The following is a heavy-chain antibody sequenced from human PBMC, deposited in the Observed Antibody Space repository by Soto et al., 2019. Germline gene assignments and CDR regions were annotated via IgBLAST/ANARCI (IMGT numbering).Heavy chain of an antibody. J-gene: IGHJ6*02. Sequence: PSETLSLTCTVSGGSVSSDNCYWSWIRQPPGKGLEWIGYIYYSGSTNYNPSLRSRVTMSVDRSKNQFSLKLSSVTAADTAVYYCAKMPNYYDSSGLWSGMDVWGQGTTVTSP. CDR1: GGSVSSDNCY. CDR3: AKMPNYYDSSGLWSGMDV. CDR2: IYYSGST. V-gene: IGHV4-61*01. D-gene: IGHD3-22*01.